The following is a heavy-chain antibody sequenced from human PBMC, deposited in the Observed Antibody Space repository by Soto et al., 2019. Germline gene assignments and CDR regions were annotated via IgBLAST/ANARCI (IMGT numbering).Heavy chain of an antibody. D-gene: IGHD2-15*01. CDR1: GGSISSSSYY. Sequence: TLSLTCTVSGGSISSSSYYLGWIRQPPGKGLEWIGSFYYSGSTYYNPSLKSRVTISVDTSKNQFSLKLSSVTAADTAVYYCARNIVVVVAASDYYFDYWGQG. CDR2: FYYSGST. J-gene: IGHJ4*02. V-gene: IGHV4-39*01. CDR3: ARNIVVVVAASDYYFDY.